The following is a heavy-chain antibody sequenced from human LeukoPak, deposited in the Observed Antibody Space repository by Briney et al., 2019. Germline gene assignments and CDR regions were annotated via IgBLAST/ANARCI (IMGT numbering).Heavy chain of an antibody. D-gene: IGHD5-18*01. CDR1: GVSINTCCYY. CDR2: KYYSGST. J-gene: IGHJ4*02. V-gene: IGHV4-61*01. Sequence: SETLSLTCDVSGVSINTCCYYWTWIRQPPGKGLEWIGYKYYSGSTRYNSSLRSRLTISLDSSKNQFSLRLTSVTAADTAVYYCARGRSYGFDFDSWGPGTLVIVSP. CDR3: ARGRSYGFDFDS.